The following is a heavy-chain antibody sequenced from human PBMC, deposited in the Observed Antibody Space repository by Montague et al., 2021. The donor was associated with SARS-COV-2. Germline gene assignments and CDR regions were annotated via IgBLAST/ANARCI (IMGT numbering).Heavy chain of an antibody. CDR2: ISSSSTI. Sequence: SLRLSCAASGFTFSSYSMNWVRQAPGKGLEWVSYISSSSTIYYADSVTGRFTISRDNAKNSLYLQMNSLRAEDTAVYYCARDRLVKYVDYYYYYGMGVWGQGTTVTVS. J-gene: IGHJ6*02. D-gene: IGHD6-6*01. V-gene: IGHV3-48*04. CDR3: ARDRLVKYVDYYYYYGMGV. CDR1: GFTFSSYS.